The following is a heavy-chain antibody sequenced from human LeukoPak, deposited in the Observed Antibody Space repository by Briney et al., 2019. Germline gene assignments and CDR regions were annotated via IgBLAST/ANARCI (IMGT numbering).Heavy chain of an antibody. D-gene: IGHD6-6*01. CDR1: GFTFSSYG. CDR3: AREVAARPFSRLDY. J-gene: IGHJ4*02. CDR2: IWYDGSNK. V-gene: IGHV3-33*01. Sequence: GGSLRLSCAASGFTFSSYGMHWVRQAPGKGLEWVAVIWYDGSNKYYADSVKGRFTISRDNSKNTLYLQMNSLRDEDTAVYYCAREVAARPFSRLDYWGQGTLVTVSS.